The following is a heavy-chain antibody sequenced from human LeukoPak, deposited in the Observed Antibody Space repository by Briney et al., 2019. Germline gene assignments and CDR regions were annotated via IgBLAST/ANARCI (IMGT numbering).Heavy chain of an antibody. V-gene: IGHV1-69*01. CDR2: IIPIFGTA. D-gene: IGHD2-15*01. J-gene: IGHJ4*02. CDR1: GGTFSSYA. Sequence: SVKVSCKASGGTFSSYAISWVRQAPGQGLEWMGGIIPIFGTANYAQKFQGRVTITADEPTSTAYMELSSLRSEDTAVYYCARDSGYCSGGSCLYFDYWGQGTLVTVSS. CDR3: ARDSGYCSGGSCLYFDY.